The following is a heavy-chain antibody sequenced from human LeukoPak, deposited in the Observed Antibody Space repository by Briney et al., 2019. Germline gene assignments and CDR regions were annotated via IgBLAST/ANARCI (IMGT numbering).Heavy chain of an antibody. CDR1: GGSISSGDYY. CDR3: ARYYYDSSAFFDY. CDR2: IYYSGST. Sequence: PSQTLSLTCTVSGGSISSGDYYRSWIRQPPGKGLEWIGYIYYSGSTYYNPSLKSRVTISVDTSKNQFSLKLSSVTAADTAVYYCARYYYDSSAFFDYWGQGTLVTVSS. J-gene: IGHJ4*02. D-gene: IGHD3-22*01. V-gene: IGHV4-30-4*01.